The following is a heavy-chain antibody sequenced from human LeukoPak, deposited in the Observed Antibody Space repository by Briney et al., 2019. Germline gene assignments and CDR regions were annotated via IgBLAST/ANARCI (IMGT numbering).Heavy chain of an antibody. CDR3: TTVGDPGYSYGYAFPFDY. J-gene: IGHJ4*02. CDR2: IKSKTDGGTT. V-gene: IGHV3-15*01. Sequence: GGSLRLSCAASGFTFSNAWMSWVRQAPGKGLGWVGRIKSKTDGGTTDYAAPVKGRFTISRDDSKNTLYLQMNSLKTEDTAVYYCTTVGDPGYSYGYAFPFDYWGQGTLVTVSS. D-gene: IGHD5-18*01. CDR1: GFTFSNAW.